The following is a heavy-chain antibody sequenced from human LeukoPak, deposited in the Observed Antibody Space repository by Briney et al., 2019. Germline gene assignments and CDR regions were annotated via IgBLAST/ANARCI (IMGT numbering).Heavy chain of an antibody. CDR1: GFTFSDAW. CDR2: LKSKSGGGTT. CDR3: TRGSSWSGFGFDY. D-gene: IGHD3-3*01. V-gene: IGHV3-15*01. J-gene: IGHJ4*02. Sequence: GGSLRPSCAASGFTFSDAWMSWVRQGPGKGLEWVGRLKSKSGGGTTDYAAPVKDRFTISRDDSKNTLSLQMNSLKTEDTAVYYCTRGSSWSGFGFDYWGQGTLVTVSS.